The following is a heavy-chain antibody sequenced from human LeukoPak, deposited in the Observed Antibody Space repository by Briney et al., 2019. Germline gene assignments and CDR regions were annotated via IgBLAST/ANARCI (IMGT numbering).Heavy chain of an antibody. Sequence: GGSLRLSCAASGFTFSSYAMHWVRQAPGKGLEWVAVISYDGSNKYYADSVKGRFTISRDNSKNTLSLQMSSLRVEDAAVYYCARDRSCTGGSCYMDVWGRGTTVTVSS. D-gene: IGHD2-15*01. V-gene: IGHV3-30*04. CDR1: GFTFSSYA. CDR2: ISYDGSNK. CDR3: ARDRSCTGGSCYMDV. J-gene: IGHJ6*03.